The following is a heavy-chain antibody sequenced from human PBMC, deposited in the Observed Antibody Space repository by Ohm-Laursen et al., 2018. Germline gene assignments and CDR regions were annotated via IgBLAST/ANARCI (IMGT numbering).Heavy chain of an antibody. V-gene: IGHV4-34*01. J-gene: IGHJ4*02. Sequence: SDTLSLTCVVYGGSFSGYYWSWIRQPPGKGLEWIGEINHSGSTNYNPSLKSRVTISVDTSKNQFSLKLSSVTAADTAVYYCARNSTAPDYWGQGTLVTVSS. CDR2: INHSGST. CDR3: ARNSTAPDY. CDR1: GGSFSGYY. D-gene: IGHD5-18*01.